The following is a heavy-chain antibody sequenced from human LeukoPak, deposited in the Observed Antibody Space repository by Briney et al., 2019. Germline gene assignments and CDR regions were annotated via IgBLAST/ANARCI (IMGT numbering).Heavy chain of an antibody. D-gene: IGHD2-2*01. CDR1: GGSFSGYY. J-gene: IGHJ4*02. CDR3: ARGGICSSTSCYPRY. CDR2: INHSGST. V-gene: IGHV4-34*01. Sequence: SETLSLTCAVYGGSFSGYYWSWIRQPPGKGLEWIGEINHSGSTNYNPSLKSRVTISVDTSKNQFSLKLSSVTAADTGVYFCARGGICSSTSCYPRYWGQGTLVTVSS.